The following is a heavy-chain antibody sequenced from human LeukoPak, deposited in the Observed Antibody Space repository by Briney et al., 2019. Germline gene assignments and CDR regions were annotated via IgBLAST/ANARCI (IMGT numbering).Heavy chain of an antibody. D-gene: IGHD6-13*01. Sequence: GGSLRLSCAASGFTFSDYYMSWIRQAPGKGLEWVSYISSSGSTIYYADSVKGRFTISRDNAKNSLYLQMNSLRAEDTALYYCAKDGSGAPSSSSSWYGFDYWGQGTLVTVSS. J-gene: IGHJ4*02. CDR2: ISSSGSTI. CDR1: GFTFSDYY. CDR3: AKDGSGAPSSSSSWYGFDY. V-gene: IGHV3-11*01.